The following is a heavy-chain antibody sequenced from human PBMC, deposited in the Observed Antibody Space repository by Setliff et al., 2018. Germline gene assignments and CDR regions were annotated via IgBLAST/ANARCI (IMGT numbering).Heavy chain of an antibody. D-gene: IGHD3-3*01. V-gene: IGHV1-24*01. J-gene: IGHJ6*02. CDR2: FDPEDGET. Sequence: ASVKVSCKVSGYTLTELSMHWVRQAPGKGLEWMGGFDPEDGETIYAQKFQGRVTITADESTSTAYMELSSLRSEDTAVYYCAREDGTYYNFWSGYSTTPYYGMDVWGQGTTVTVSS. CDR3: AREDGTYYNFWSGYSTTPYYGMDV. CDR1: GYTLTELS.